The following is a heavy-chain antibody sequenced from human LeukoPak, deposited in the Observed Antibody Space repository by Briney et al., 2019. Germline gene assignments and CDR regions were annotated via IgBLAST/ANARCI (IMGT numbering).Heavy chain of an antibody. CDR2: ISGSGRGT. J-gene: IGHJ4*02. CDR3: ARDYDYVWGNYRPYYFDH. D-gene: IGHD3-16*02. CDR1: GFTFSTYG. Sequence: PGGSLRLSCAASGFTFSTYGMSWVRQAPGKGLEWVSGISGSGRGTYYADPVKGRFTISRDNSKNTLYLQLNSLRAEDTAVFYCARDYDYVWGNYRPYYFDHWGQGTLVTVSS. V-gene: IGHV3-23*01.